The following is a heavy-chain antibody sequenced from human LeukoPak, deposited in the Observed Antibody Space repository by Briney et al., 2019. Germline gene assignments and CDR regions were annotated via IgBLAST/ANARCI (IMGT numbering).Heavy chain of an antibody. J-gene: IGHJ5*02. V-gene: IGHV3-33*01. CDR3: ARDVGCSSTICHEGGHWFDP. CDR1: GFTFSSPG. D-gene: IGHD2-2*01. CDR2: IWYDGTHK. Sequence: QPGGSLRLSCVASGFTFSSPGMHWVRQAPGKGLEWVSLIWYDGTHKYYADSVKGRFTVSRDNSKNTLYLQMNSLRGEDTAVYYCARDVGCSSTICHEGGHWFDPWGQGTLVTVSS.